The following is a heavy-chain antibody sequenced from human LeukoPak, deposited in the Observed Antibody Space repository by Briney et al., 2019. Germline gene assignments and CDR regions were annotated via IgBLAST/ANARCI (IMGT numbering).Heavy chain of an antibody. V-gene: IGHV3-30*02. J-gene: IGHJ4*02. CDR3: ASIVVVEAPADY. Sequence: PGGSLRLSCAASGFTFSSYGMHWVRQAPGKGLEWVAFIRYDGSNKYYADSVKGRFTISRDNSNNTLYLQMNGLRAEDTAVYYCASIVVVEAPADYWGQGTLVTVSS. D-gene: IGHD2-15*01. CDR1: GFTFSSYG. CDR2: IRYDGSNK.